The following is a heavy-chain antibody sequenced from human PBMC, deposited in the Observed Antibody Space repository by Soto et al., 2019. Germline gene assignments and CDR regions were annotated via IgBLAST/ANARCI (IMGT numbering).Heavy chain of an antibody. D-gene: IGHD3-16*01. V-gene: IGHV1-46*01. CDR2: INPSGGST. CDR1: GYTFTSYY. Sequence: ASVKVSCKASGYTFTSYYMHWVRQAPGQGLEWMGIINPSGGSTSYAQKFQGRVTMTRDTSTSTVYMELSSLRSEDTAVYYCARVPKYDYVWGSYPYGDYWGQGTLVTVSS. J-gene: IGHJ4*02. CDR3: ARVPKYDYVWGSYPYGDY.